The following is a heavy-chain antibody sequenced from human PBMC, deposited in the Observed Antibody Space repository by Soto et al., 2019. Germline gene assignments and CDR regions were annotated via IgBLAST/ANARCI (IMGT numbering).Heavy chain of an antibody. V-gene: IGHV4-59*01. CDR1: GDSISSYY. CDR3: ARGHLGITTTGTWYDFDY. J-gene: IGHJ4*02. CDR2: IYYSGRT. Sequence: QVQLQESGPRLVKPSETLSLTCTVSGDSISSYYWTWIRQPPGKGLEYSGYIYYSGRTYYNPSLKSRVTISGDTSKNQFSLKLSSVTAADTAVYYCARGHLGITTTGTWYDFDYWGQGTLVTVS. D-gene: IGHD2-15*01.